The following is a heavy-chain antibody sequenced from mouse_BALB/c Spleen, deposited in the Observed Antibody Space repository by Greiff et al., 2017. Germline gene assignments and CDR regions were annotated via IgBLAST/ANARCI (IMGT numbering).Heavy chain of an antibody. CDR1: GFTFSSYT. CDR3: ASGAPRAAWFAY. D-gene: IGHD3-3*01. CDR2: ISSGGGNT. J-gene: IGHJ3*01. V-gene: IGHV5-9*03. Sequence: EVKLVESGGGLVKPGGSLKLSCAASGFTFSSYTMSWVRQTPEKRLEWVATISSGGGNTYYPDSVKGRFTISRDNAKNNLYLQMSSLRSEDTALYYCASGAPRAAWFAYWGQGTLVTVSA.